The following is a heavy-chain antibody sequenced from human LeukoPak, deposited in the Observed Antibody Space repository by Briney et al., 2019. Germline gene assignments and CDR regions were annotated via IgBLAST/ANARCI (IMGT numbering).Heavy chain of an antibody. J-gene: IGHJ3*02. CDR2: ISYDGSNK. Sequence: GKSLRLSWAASVCTFSSYSMHWVREAPCKGLEWVAVISYDGSNKYYADAVKGRFTISRDNSKNTLYLQMNSLRAEDTAVYYCARNLRGIAVAGTGAFDIWGQGTMVTVSS. CDR1: VCTFSSYS. V-gene: IGHV3-30*04. CDR3: ARNLRGIAVAGTGAFDI. D-gene: IGHD6-19*01.